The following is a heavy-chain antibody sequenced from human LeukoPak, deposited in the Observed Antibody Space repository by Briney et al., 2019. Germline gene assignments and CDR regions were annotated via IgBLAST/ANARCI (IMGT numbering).Heavy chain of an antibody. V-gene: IGHV4-34*01. CDR3: ARGRRIAGATSYYYYYYGMDV. CDR2: INHSGST. D-gene: IGHD1-26*01. CDR1: GGSFSGYY. J-gene: IGHJ6*02. Sequence: SETLSLTCAVYGGSFSGYYWSWIRQPPGKGLEGIGEINHSGSTNYNPSLKSRVTISVDTSKNQFSLKLSSVTAADTAVYYCARGRRIAGATSYYYYYYGMDVWGQGTTVTVSS.